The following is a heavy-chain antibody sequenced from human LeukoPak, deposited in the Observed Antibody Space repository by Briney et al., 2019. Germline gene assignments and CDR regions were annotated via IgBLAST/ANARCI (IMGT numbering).Heavy chain of an antibody. CDR1: GGSLSSYY. J-gene: IGHJ3*02. Sequence: PSETLSLTCTVSGGSLSSYYWSWIRQPPGKGLEWIGYIYYSGSTNYNPSLKSRVTISVDTSKNQFSLKLSSVTAADTAVYYCARAGRSSGWYDYAFDIWGQGTMVTVSS. D-gene: IGHD6-19*01. CDR2: IYYSGST. CDR3: ARAGRSSGWYDYAFDI. V-gene: IGHV4-59*01.